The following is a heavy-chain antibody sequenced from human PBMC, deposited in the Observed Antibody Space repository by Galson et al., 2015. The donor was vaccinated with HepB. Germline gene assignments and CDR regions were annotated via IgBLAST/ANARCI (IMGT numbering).Heavy chain of an antibody. D-gene: IGHD3-10*01. J-gene: IGHJ4*02. CDR2: IIPILGIA. CDR3: ARDPPPRGVRGVTNYFDY. Sequence: SVKVSCKASGGTFSSYTISWVRQAPGQGLEWMGRIIPILGIANYAQKFQGRVTITADKSTSTAYMELSSLRSEDTAVYYCARDPPPRGVRGVTNYFDYWGQGTLVTVSS. CDR1: GGTFSSYT. V-gene: IGHV1-69*04.